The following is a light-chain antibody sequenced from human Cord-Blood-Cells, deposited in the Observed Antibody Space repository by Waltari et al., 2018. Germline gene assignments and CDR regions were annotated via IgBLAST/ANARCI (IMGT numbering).Light chain of an antibody. CDR2: WAS. CDR1: QSGLYSTNNKNY. Sequence: DIVMTQSPDSLAVSLGERGTINCKSSQSGLYSTNNKNYLAWYQQKPGQPPKLLIYWASTRECGVPDRFSGSGSGTDFTLTISSLQAEDVAVYYCQQYYSTPRTFGQGTKVEIK. CDR3: QQYYSTPRT. J-gene: IGKJ1*01. V-gene: IGKV4-1*01.